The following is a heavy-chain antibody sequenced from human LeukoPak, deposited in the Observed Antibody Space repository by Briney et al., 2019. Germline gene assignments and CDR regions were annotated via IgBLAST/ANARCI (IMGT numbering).Heavy chain of an antibody. D-gene: IGHD3-22*01. CDR3: ARDRALYSSRGYYYTEDDF. J-gene: IGHJ4*02. CDR1: GFPFSNYW. V-gene: IGHV3-7*01. Sequence: RGSLRLSCTASGFPFSNYWMSWVRQAPGKGLEWVANIKQDGSERCYVDSVRGRFTISRDNAKNSLFLQMNSLRVDDTALYYCARDRALYSSRGYYYTEDDFWGQGTLVTVSS. CDR2: IKQDGSER.